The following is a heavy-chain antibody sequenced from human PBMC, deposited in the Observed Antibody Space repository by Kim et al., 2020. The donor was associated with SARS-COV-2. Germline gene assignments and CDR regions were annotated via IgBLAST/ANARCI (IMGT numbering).Heavy chain of an antibody. CDR1: GGSISSSSYY. CDR2: IYCSGST. CDR3: ASQYYDGSGTFDY. J-gene: IGHJ4*02. D-gene: IGHD3-10*01. Sequence: SETLSLTCTVSGGSISSSSYYWGWIRQPPGKGLEWIGSIYCSGSTYYNPSLKSSVTISVDTSKNQLSLRLSSVTAADTAVYYCASQYYDGSGTFDYWGQGTLVTVSS. V-gene: IGHV4-39*01.